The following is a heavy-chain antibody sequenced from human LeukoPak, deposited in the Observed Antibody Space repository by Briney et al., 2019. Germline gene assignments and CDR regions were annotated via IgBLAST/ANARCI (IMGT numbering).Heavy chain of an antibody. Sequence: ASVRVSCKASRGTFSSYAISWVRQAPGQGLEWMGRIIPIFGTANYAQKFQGRVTITTDESTSTAYMELSSLRSEDTAVYYCARDQMWESNWFDPWGQGTLVTVSS. J-gene: IGHJ5*02. V-gene: IGHV1-69*05. CDR3: ARDQMWESNWFDP. D-gene: IGHD1-26*01. CDR1: RGTFSSYA. CDR2: IIPIFGTA.